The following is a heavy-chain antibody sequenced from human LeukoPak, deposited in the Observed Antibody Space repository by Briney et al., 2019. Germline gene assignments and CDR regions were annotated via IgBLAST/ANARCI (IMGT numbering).Heavy chain of an antibody. D-gene: IGHD2-21*01. Sequence: GGSLRLSCAASGFTFINAWMAWVRRAPGKGLEWVSYISSSGGTIHYSDSVKGRFTISRDNAKNSLYLQMNSLRAEDTAVYYCVREVRREGDQFDYWGQGTLVTVSS. J-gene: IGHJ4*02. CDR1: GFTFINAW. V-gene: IGHV3-48*04. CDR2: ISSSGGTI. CDR3: VREVRREGDQFDY.